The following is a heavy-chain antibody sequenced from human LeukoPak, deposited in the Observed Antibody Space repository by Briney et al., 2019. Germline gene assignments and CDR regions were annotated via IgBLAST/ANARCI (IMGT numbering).Heavy chain of an antibody. Sequence: GGSLRLSCAASGFTFSSYEMNWVRQAPGKGLEWVSYIGASGSIYYTDSVKGRFTISRDNAKNTLYLQMNSLRAEDTAVYYCARLISIYYGSGSYSRYFDYWGQGTLVTVSS. V-gene: IGHV3-48*03. CDR2: IGASGSI. D-gene: IGHD3-10*01. CDR3: ARLISIYYGSGSYSRYFDY. J-gene: IGHJ4*02. CDR1: GFTFSSYE.